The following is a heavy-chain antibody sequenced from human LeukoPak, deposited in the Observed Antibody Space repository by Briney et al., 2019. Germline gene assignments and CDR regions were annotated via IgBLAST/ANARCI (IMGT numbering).Heavy chain of an antibody. V-gene: IGHV3-21*01. CDR3: ARDREQSLDY. Sequence: GSLRLPCAAPGFTFSRYSMKWVRHAPGEGLEWVSSISSSSSYIYYADSAKGGFTISRDNAKNTLHLQMNSLRAEDTPVYYGARDREQSLDYWGQGTLVTVSS. D-gene: IGHD1-26*01. CDR1: GFTFSRYS. J-gene: IGHJ4*02. CDR2: ISSSSSYI.